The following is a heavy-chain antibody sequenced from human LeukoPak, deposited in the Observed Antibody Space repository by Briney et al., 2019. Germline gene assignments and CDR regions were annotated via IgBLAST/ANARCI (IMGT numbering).Heavy chain of an antibody. CDR1: GFTFSSYA. Sequence: GRSLRLSCAASGFTFSSYAMHWVRQAPGKGLEWVAVISYDGSNKYYADSVKGRFTIFRDNSKNTLYLQMNSLRAEDTAVYYCAREGSMTPRAFDYWGQGTLVTVSS. D-gene: IGHD3-16*01. CDR2: ISYDGSNK. V-gene: IGHV3-30-3*01. CDR3: AREGSMTPRAFDY. J-gene: IGHJ4*02.